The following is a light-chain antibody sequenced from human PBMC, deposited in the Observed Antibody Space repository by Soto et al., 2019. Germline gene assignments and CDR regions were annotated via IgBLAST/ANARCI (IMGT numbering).Light chain of an antibody. Sequence: DIQMTQSPSALSASVGDRVTITCRASQGISNYLAWFQQKPGQGPKRLIYGASNLQSGVPPRFSGSGSETEFTLTISNLQPEDIATYYCLQHNAYPFPFGQGTKVDIK. CDR1: QGISNY. CDR3: LQHNAYPFP. J-gene: IGKJ2*01. CDR2: GAS. V-gene: IGKV1-17*03.